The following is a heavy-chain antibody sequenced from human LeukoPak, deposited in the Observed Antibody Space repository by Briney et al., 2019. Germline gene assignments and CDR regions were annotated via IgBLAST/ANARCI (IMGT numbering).Heavy chain of an antibody. Sequence: GGSLRLSCAASGFTFSSYAMHWVRQAPGKGLEWVAVISYDGSNKYYADSVKGRFTISRDNSKNTLYLQMNSLRAEDTAVYYCARDDFWSGLGGAFDTWGQGTMVTVSS. V-gene: IGHV3-30-3*01. CDR3: ARDDFWSGLGGAFDT. CDR1: GFTFSSYA. D-gene: IGHD3-3*01. CDR2: ISYDGSNK. J-gene: IGHJ3*02.